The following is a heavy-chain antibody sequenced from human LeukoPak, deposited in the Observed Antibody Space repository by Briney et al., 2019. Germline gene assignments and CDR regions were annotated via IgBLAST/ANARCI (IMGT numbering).Heavy chain of an antibody. V-gene: IGHV4-4*07. J-gene: IGHJ3*02. D-gene: IGHD3-3*01. Sequence: SETLSLTCTVSGGSISSYYWSWIRQPAGKGLEWIGRIYTSGSTNYNPSLKSRVTMSVDTSKNQFSLKLSSVTAADTAVYYCARGAYDFWSGYRYDAFDIWGQRTMVTVSS. CDR1: GGSISSYY. CDR2: IYTSGST. CDR3: ARGAYDFWSGYRYDAFDI.